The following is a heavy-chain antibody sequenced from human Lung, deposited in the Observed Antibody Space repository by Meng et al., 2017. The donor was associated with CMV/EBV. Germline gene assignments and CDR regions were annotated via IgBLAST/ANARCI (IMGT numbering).Heavy chain of an antibody. V-gene: IGHV3-23*01. D-gene: IGHD3-3*01. CDR2: ISGSGGST. CDR1: GFTFSSYT. Sequence: GEXXKISCAASGFTFSSYTMSWVRQAPGKGLEWVSAISGSGGSTYYADSVKGRFTISRDNSKNTLYLQMNSLRDEDTAVYYFAKDSPVDYEFWSGLDYWGQGXLVTVSS. J-gene: IGHJ4*02. CDR3: AKDSPVDYEFWSGLDY.